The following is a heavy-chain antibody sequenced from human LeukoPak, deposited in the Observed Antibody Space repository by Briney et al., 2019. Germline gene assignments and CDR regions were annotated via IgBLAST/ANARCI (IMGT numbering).Heavy chain of an antibody. V-gene: IGHV3-74*01. CDR2: INSDGSST. J-gene: IGHJ5*02. Sequence: PGGSLRLSCAASGFTFSSYWMHWVRQAPGKGLVWVSRINSDGSSTSYADSVKGRFTISRDNAKNTLYLQMNSLRAEDTAVYYCRVWGSTAGVWFDPWGQGTLVTVSS. CDR3: RVWGSTAGVWFDP. D-gene: IGHD3-16*01. CDR1: GFTFSSYW.